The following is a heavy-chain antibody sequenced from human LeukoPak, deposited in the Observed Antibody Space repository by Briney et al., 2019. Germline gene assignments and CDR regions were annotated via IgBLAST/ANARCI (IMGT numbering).Heavy chain of an antibody. V-gene: IGHV4-30-2*01. D-gene: IGHD6-13*01. Sequence: SQTLSLTCAVSGGSISSGGYSWSWIRQPPGKGLEWIGYIYHSGSTYYNPSLKSRVTISVDTSKNQFSLKLSSVTAADTAVYYCARIIAAASNWFDPWGQGTLVTVSS. CDR1: GGSISSGGYS. CDR3: ARIIAAASNWFDP. CDR2: IYHSGST. J-gene: IGHJ5*02.